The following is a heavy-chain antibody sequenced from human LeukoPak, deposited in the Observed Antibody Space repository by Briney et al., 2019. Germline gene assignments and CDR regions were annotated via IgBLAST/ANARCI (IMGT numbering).Heavy chain of an antibody. CDR1: GFTFSSYS. CDR3: ARDGLGYSSSWYLDY. Sequence: GGSLRLSCAASGFTFSSYSMNWVRQAPGKGLEWVSSISSSSSYIYYADSVKGRFTISRDNAKNSLYLQMNSLRAEDTAVYYCARDGLGYSSSWYLDYWGRGTLVTVSS. CDR2: ISSSSSYI. V-gene: IGHV3-21*01. J-gene: IGHJ4*02. D-gene: IGHD6-13*01.